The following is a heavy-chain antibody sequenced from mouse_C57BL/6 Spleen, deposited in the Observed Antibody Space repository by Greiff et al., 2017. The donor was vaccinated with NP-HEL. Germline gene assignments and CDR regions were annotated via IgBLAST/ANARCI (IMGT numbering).Heavy chain of an antibody. CDR2: INPNNGGT. V-gene: IGHV1-18*01. Sequence: VQLQQSGPELVKPGASVKIPCNASGYSFTDYNMDWVKQSHGKSLEWIGDINPNNGGTIYNQKFKGKATLTVDKSSSTAYMELRSLTSEDTAVYYCARSHYYASSPFAYWGQGTLVTVSA. CDR3: ARSHYYASSPFAY. J-gene: IGHJ3*01. CDR1: GYSFTDYN. D-gene: IGHD1-1*01.